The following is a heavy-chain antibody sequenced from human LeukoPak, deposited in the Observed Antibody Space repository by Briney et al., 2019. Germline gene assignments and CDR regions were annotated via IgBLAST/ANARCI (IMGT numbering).Heavy chain of an antibody. J-gene: IGHJ4*02. CDR1: GGSISSGSYY. V-gene: IGHV4-39*07. Sequence: SETLSLTCTVSGGSISSGSYYWGWIRQPPGKGLEWIGSIYYSGSTYYNPSLESRITVSLDTSKNQFSLELSSVTAADTAVYYCARDKTFEVVNYFNYWGQGTLVTVSS. D-gene: IGHD3-3*01. CDR3: ARDKTFEVVNYFNY. CDR2: IYYSGST.